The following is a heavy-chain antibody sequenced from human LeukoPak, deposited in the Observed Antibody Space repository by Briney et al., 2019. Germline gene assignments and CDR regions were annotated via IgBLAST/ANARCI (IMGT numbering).Heavy chain of an antibody. CDR1: GYTFTSYY. Sequence: ASVKVSCKASGYTFTSYYMHWVRQAPGQGLEWMGIINPSGGSTSYAQKFQGRVTMTRDTSTSTVYMELSSLRSEDTAVYYCAIDPTYYYDSSGLFDYWGQGTLVTVSS. D-gene: IGHD3-22*01. V-gene: IGHV1-46*01. J-gene: IGHJ4*02. CDR2: INPSGGST. CDR3: AIDPTYYYDSSGLFDY.